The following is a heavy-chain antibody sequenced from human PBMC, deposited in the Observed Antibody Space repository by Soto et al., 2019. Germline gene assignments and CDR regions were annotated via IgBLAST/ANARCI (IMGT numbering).Heavy chain of an antibody. CDR3: ARDSRQQLILYYYYGMDV. D-gene: IGHD6-13*01. V-gene: IGHV1-46*01. J-gene: IGHJ6*02. CDR2: INPSGGST. Sequence: VASVKVSCKASGYTFTSYYMHWVQQAPGQGLEWMGIINPSGGSTSYAQKFQGRVTMTRDTSTSTVYMELSSLRSEDTAVYYCARDSRQQLILYYYYGMDVWGQGTTVTVSS. CDR1: GYTFTSYY.